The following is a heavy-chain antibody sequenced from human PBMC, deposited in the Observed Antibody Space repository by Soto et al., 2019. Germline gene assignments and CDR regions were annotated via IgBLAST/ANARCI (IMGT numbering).Heavy chain of an antibody. CDR3: ARYLSPYEPSGYLY. CDR1: GGTFSSYA. J-gene: IGHJ4*02. D-gene: IGHD3-22*01. Sequence: SVKVSCKASGGTFSSYAMSWVRQAPGQGLEWMGGIIPIFGTANYAQKFQGRVTITADESTSTAYMELSSLRSEDTAVYYCARYLSPYEPSGYLYWGQGTLVTVSS. V-gene: IGHV1-69*13. CDR2: IIPIFGTA.